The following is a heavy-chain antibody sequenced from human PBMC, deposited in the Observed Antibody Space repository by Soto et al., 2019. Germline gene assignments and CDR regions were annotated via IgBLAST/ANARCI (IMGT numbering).Heavy chain of an antibody. J-gene: IGHJ4*02. CDR2: VYRTGST. Sequence: SETLSLTCAVSGGSISTSNWWSWVRQPPGKGLEWIGEVYRTGSTNYNPSLESRLIVSVDKSKNQFSLKLTSVTAADTAVYYCARARATIAAAAIFDCWGQGTLVTVSS. CDR3: ARARATIAAAAIFDC. CDR1: GGSISTSNW. D-gene: IGHD6-13*01. V-gene: IGHV4-4*02.